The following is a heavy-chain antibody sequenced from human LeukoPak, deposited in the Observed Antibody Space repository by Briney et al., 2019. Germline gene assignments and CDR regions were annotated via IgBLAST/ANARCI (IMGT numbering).Heavy chain of an antibody. CDR3: ARGRITIFGVVINDAFDI. V-gene: IGHV1-8*03. Sequence: ASVKVSCKASGGTFYKYSINWVRQAPGQGLEWMGWMNPNSGNTGYAQKFQGRVTITRNTSISTAYMELSSLRSEDTAVYYCARGRITIFGVVINDAFDIWGQGTMVTVSS. J-gene: IGHJ3*02. D-gene: IGHD3-3*01. CDR1: GGTFYKYS. CDR2: MNPNSGNT.